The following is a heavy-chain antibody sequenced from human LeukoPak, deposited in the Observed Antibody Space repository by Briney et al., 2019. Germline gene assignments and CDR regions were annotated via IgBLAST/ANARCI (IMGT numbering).Heavy chain of an antibody. D-gene: IGHD3-3*01. CDR2: ISGSGGST. V-gene: IGHV3-23*01. CDR3: AKGGSRYYDFWSLPY. J-gene: IGHJ4*02. Sequence: SWIRQPAGKGLEWVSAISGSGGSTYYADSVKGRFTISRDNSKNTLYLQMNSLRAEDTAVYYCAKGGSRYYDFWSLPYWGQGTLVTVSS.